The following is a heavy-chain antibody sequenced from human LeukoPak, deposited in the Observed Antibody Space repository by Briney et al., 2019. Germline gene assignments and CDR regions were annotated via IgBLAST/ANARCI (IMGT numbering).Heavy chain of an antibody. CDR3: ARDRVSDFWSGYYSERYYYYMDV. Sequence: GGSLRLSCAASGFTFSSYAMHWVRQAPGKGLEYVSAISSNGGSTYYANSVKGRFTISRDNSKNTLYLQMGSLRAEDMAVYYCARDRVSDFWSGYYSERYYYYMDVWGKGTTVTVSS. CDR2: ISSNGGST. J-gene: IGHJ6*03. CDR1: GFTFSSYA. D-gene: IGHD3-3*01. V-gene: IGHV3-64*01.